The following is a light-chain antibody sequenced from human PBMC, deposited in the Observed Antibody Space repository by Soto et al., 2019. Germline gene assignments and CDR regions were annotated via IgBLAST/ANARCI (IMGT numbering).Light chain of an antibody. Sequence: VIPRSPSSLAVSLGSRATINCKSSQSLLNNSKNKTYLNWFQQRPGQSPRRLIYKVSNRDSGVPDRFSGSGSGTDFTLKISRVEAEDVGVYYCMQGTHWPPWTVGQGTKVDI. V-gene: IGKV2-30*01. CDR1: QSLLNNSKNKTY. CDR2: KVS. CDR3: MQGTHWPPWT. J-gene: IGKJ1*01.